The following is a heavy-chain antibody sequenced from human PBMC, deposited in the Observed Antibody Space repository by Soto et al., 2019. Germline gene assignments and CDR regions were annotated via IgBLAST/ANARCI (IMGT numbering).Heavy chain of an antibody. J-gene: IGHJ6*02. CDR3: ARDNCGGDCYSGAYYYYGMDV. CDR2: IYYSGST. D-gene: IGHD2-21*02. V-gene: IGHV4-59*01. CDR1: GGSISSYY. Sequence: PSETLSLTCTASGGSISSYYWSWIRQPPGKGLEWIGYIYYSGSTNYNPSLKSRVTISVDTSKNQFSLKLSSVTAADTAVYYCARDNCGGDCYSGAYYYYGMDVWGQGTTVTVSS.